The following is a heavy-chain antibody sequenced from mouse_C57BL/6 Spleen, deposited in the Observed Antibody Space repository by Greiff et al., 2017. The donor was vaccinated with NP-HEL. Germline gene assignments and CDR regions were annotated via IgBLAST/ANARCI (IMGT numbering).Heavy chain of an antibody. CDR1: GYTFTSYW. Sequence: QLQQSGAELVRPGSSVKLSCKASGYTFTSYWMDWVKQRPGQGLEWIGNIYPSDSETHYNQKFKDKATLTVDKSSSTAYMQLSSLTSEDSAVYYCARANWDWYFDVWGTGTTVTVSS. D-gene: IGHD4-1*01. CDR2: IYPSDSET. V-gene: IGHV1-61*01. J-gene: IGHJ1*03. CDR3: ARANWDWYFDV.